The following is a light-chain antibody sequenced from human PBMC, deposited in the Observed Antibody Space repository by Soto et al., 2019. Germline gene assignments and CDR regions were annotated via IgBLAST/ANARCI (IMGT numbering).Light chain of an antibody. CDR2: EVY. V-gene: IGLV2-23*02. J-gene: IGLJ2*01. CDR1: SSDVGNYNL. CDR3: CSYAGSSTVVI. Sequence: QSVLTQPASVSGSPGQSITISCTGTSSDVGNYNLVSWYQQHPGKPPKFIIYEVYKRPSGISNRFSGSKSGNTASLTISGLQAEDDADYYCCSYAGSSTVVIFGGGTKLTVL.